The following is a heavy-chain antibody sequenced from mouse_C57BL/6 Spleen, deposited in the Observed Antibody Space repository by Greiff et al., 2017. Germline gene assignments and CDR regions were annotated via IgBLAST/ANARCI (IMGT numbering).Heavy chain of an antibody. CDR3: AGTLYYAMDY. J-gene: IGHJ4*01. V-gene: IGHV2-2*01. Sequence: LQESGPGLVQPSQSLSITCTASGFSLTSYGVHWVRQSPGKGLEWLGVIWSGGSTDYNAAFISRLSISKDNSKSQVFFKMNSLQADDTAVYYCAGTLYYAMDYWGQGTSVTVSS. CDR1: GFSLTSYG. CDR2: IWSGGST.